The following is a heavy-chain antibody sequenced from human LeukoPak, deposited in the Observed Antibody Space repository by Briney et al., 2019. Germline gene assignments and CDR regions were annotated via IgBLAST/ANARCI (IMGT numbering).Heavy chain of an antibody. CDR2: INPSGGST. J-gene: IGHJ4*02. V-gene: IGHV1-46*03. D-gene: IGHD2-2*02. CDR3: ARPPYCSSTSCYSDLFDY. Sequence: GASVKVSCKASGYTFTSYYMHWVRQAPGQGLEWMGIINPSGGSTSYAQKFQGRVTMTRDTSTSTVYVELSSLRSEDTAVYYCARPPYCSSTSCYSDLFDYWGQGTLVTVSS. CDR1: GYTFTSYY.